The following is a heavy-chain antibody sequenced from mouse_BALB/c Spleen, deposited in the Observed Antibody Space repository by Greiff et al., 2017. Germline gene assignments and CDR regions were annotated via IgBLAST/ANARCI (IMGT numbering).Heavy chain of an antibody. CDR3: ARRSYMGGMDY. V-gene: IGHV5-17*02. CDR1: GFTFSSFG. CDR2: ISSGSSTI. D-gene: IGHD1-1*01. Sequence: EVKLVESGGGLVQPGGSRKLSCAASGFTFSSFGMHWVRQAPEKGLEWVAYISSGSSTIYYADTVKGRFTISRDNPKNTLFLQMTSLRSEDTAMYYCARRSYMGGMDYWGQGTSVTVSS. J-gene: IGHJ4*01.